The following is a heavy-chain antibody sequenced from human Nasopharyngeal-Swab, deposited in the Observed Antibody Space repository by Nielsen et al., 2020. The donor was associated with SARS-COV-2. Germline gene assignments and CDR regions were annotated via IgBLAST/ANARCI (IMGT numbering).Heavy chain of an antibody. CDR3: ARIGCSGGSCYCDY. CDR1: GGSIRSYY. Sequence: SETLSLTCAVSGGSIRSYYWSWIRQPPGRGLEWIGYTYYNGSTNYNPSLKSRVTISINTSKNQFSLKLNSVTAADTAVYYCARIGCSGGSCYCDYWGQGTLVTVSS. J-gene: IGHJ4*02. V-gene: IGHV4-59*01. CDR2: TYYNGST. D-gene: IGHD2-15*01.